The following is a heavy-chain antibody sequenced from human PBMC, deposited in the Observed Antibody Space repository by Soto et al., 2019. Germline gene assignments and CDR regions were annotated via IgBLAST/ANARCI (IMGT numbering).Heavy chain of an antibody. CDR1: GGTFSSYA. CDR2: IIPIFGTA. V-gene: IGHV1-69*13. CDR3: ARDRTPYSSGWYRLMDV. D-gene: IGHD6-19*01. J-gene: IGHJ6*02. Sequence: SVKVSFKASGGTFSSYAIRWLRQAPGQGLEWMGGIIPIFGTANYAQKFQGRVTSTADESTSTAYMELSSLRSEDTAVDYGARDRTPYSSGWYRLMDVWGQGTTVTVSS.